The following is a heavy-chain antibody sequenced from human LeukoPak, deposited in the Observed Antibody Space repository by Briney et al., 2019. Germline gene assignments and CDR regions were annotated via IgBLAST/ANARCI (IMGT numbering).Heavy chain of an antibody. CDR2: IYPGDSDT. CDR1: GYSFTSYW. J-gene: IGHJ6*02. Sequence: GESLKISCKGSGYSFTSYWIGWVRQVPGKGLEWMGIIYPGDSDTRYSPSFQGQVTISADKSISTAYLQWSSLKASDTAMYYCARLPYYYDSSGYYYYYYGMDVWGQGTTVTVSS. CDR3: ARLPYYYDSSGYYYYYYGMDV. D-gene: IGHD3-22*01. V-gene: IGHV5-51*01.